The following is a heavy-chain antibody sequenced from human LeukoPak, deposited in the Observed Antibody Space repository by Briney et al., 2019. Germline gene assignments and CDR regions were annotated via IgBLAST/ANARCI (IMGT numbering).Heavy chain of an antibody. V-gene: IGHV3-21*01. Sequence: AGGSLRLSCAASGFTFSNYWMNWVRQAPGKGLEWVSSISSSSSYIYYADSVKGRFTISRDNAKNSLYLQMNSLRAEDTAVYYCARAGTPSDAFDIWGQGTMVTVSS. D-gene: IGHD1-1*01. J-gene: IGHJ3*02. CDR1: GFTFSNYW. CDR3: ARAGTPSDAFDI. CDR2: ISSSSSYI.